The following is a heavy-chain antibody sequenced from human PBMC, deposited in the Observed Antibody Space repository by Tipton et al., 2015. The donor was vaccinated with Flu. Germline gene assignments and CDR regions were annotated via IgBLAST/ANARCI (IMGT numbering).Heavy chain of an antibody. CDR1: GASVSNGGYY. CDR2: IYSPGSS. CDR3: ARGEQRNIYYFDY. J-gene: IGHJ4*02. D-gene: IGHD1-26*01. V-gene: IGHV4-31*03. Sequence: TLSLTCTVSGASVSNGGYYWSWIRQHPGKGLEWIGYIYSPGSSYYSPSLKSRLTLSVDTSKNQFSLKLRSVTAAGTAVYYCARGEQRNIYYFDYWGQGTLVTVSS.